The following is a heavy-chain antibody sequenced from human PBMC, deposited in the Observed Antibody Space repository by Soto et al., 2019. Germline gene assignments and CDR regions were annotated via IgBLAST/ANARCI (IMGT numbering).Heavy chain of an antibody. J-gene: IGHJ4*02. Sequence: QVQRVESGGGVAQPGRSLRLSCAASGFTFSSYGMHWFRQAPGKGLERVAVISYAGSNKYSADSVKGRFTISRDNSKNTLYLQMNSLRAEDTAVYYCAKDLTTGLVFSHYLDYWGQGTLVSVSS. CDR2: ISYAGSNK. CDR3: AKDLTTGLVFSHYLDY. V-gene: IGHV3-30*18. CDR1: GFTFSSYG. D-gene: IGHD3-3*02.